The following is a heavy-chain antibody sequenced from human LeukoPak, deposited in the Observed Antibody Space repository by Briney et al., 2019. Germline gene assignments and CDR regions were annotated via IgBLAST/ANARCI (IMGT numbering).Heavy chain of an antibody. J-gene: IGHJ4*02. CDR2: ISYDGSNE. CDR3: ARDLSGVAGYTYGRGIDY. CDR1: GFTFSSYV. D-gene: IGHD5-18*01. V-gene: IGHV3-30*04. Sequence: GESLRLSCAASGFTFSSYVMHWVRQAPGKGLEWVAIISYDGSNEYYADSVKGRFTISRDNAKNSLYLQMTSLRAEDTAVYYCARDLSGVAGYTYGRGIDYWGQGTLVTVSS.